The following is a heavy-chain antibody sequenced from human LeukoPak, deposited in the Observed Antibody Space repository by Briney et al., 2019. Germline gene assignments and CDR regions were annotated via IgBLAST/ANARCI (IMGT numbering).Heavy chain of an antibody. V-gene: IGHV1-24*01. Sequence: ASVKVSXKVSGYTLTELSMHWVRQAPGKGLEWMGGFDPEDGETIYAQKFQGRVTMTEDTSTDTAYMELSSLRSEDTAVYYCAKGMGASAMDNWFDPWGQGTLVTVSS. D-gene: IGHD3-16*01. CDR2: FDPEDGET. CDR1: GYTLTELS. CDR3: AKGMGASAMDNWFDP. J-gene: IGHJ5*02.